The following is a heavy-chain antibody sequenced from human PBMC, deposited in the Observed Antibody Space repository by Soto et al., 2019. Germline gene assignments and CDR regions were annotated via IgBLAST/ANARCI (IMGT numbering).Heavy chain of an antibody. V-gene: IGHV1-18*04. J-gene: IGHJ6*02. CDR1: GYTFTSYG. Sequence: ASVKVSCKASGYTFTSYGISWVRQAPGQGLEWMGWISAYNGNTNYAQKLQGRVTMTTDTSTSTAYMELRSLRSDDTAVYYCARDKMAKITGYYYAMDVWGQGTTVTVSS. D-gene: IGHD5-12*01. CDR3: ARDKMAKITGYYYAMDV. CDR2: ISAYNGNT.